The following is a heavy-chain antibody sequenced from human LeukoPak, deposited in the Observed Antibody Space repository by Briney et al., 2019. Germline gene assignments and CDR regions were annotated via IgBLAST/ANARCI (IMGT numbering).Heavy chain of an antibody. D-gene: IGHD3-22*01. J-gene: IGHJ4*02. CDR3: AVGRYYYDSSGYPDH. CDR1: GGTFSSYA. Sequence: GASVKVSCKASGGTFSSYAISWVRQAPGQGLEWMGRIIPILGIANYAQKFQGRVTITADKSTSTAYMELSSLRSEDTAVYYCAVGRYYYDSSGYPDHWGQGTLVTVSS. CDR2: IIPILGIA. V-gene: IGHV1-69*04.